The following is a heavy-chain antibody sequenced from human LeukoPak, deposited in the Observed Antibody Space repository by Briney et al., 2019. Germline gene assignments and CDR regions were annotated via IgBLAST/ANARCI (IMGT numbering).Heavy chain of an antibody. V-gene: IGHV3-53*01. CDR3: ARAYCVGDCTVLHIYFDN. Sequence: GGSLRLSCTVSGFTVSSNSMSWVRQAPGKGLEWVSFIYTTGRTHNSDSVKGRFTISRGSSKNTLYLQMNSLRAEDTAVYYCARAYCVGDCTVLHIYFDNWGQGTLVTVSS. CDR2: IYTTGRT. CDR1: GFTVSSNS. J-gene: IGHJ4*02. D-gene: IGHD2-21*02.